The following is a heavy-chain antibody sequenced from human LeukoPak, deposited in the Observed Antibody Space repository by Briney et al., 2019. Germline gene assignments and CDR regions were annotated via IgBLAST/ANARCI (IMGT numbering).Heavy chain of an antibody. CDR1: GFTFSSYA. CDR2: ISSSGSGGNT. Sequence: PGGSLRLSCAASGFTFSSYAMSWARQAPGKGLEVVSGISSSGSGGNTYYADFVKGRFTISRDSSKNTLFLQMNTLRAEDTAIYSCANDRTVGASYWYFDLWGRGTLVTVSS. CDR3: ANDRTVGASYWYFDL. V-gene: IGHV3-23*01. J-gene: IGHJ2*01. D-gene: IGHD1-26*01.